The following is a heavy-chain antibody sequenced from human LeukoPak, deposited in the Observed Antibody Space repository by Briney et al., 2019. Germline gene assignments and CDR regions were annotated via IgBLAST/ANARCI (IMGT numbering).Heavy chain of an antibody. D-gene: IGHD3-22*01. CDR2: INHNGST. Sequence: SETLCLTCAVSGGSFSGYYWSWIRQPPGKGLEWIGEINHNGSTNYNPSLKSRVTISVGTYKTQFSLKLSSVTAADTAVYYCARVPLYYYDAIDIWGQGTMVTVSS. CDR3: ARVPLYYYDAIDI. CDR1: GGSFSGYY. J-gene: IGHJ3*02. V-gene: IGHV4-34*01.